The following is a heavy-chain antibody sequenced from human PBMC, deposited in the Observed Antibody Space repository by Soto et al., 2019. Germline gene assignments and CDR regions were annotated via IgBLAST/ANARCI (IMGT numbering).Heavy chain of an antibody. D-gene: IGHD2-2*01. V-gene: IGHV3-21*06. Sequence: PGGSLRLSCAASGFTFSRYGMNWLRQAPGKGLEWVASISSSTSYVYYADSVKGRFSTSRDNAKNILYLEMYALRTEDTAVYYCARAPSEGRVGNWFESWGQGTLVTVSS. CDR2: ISSSTSYV. J-gene: IGHJ5*01. CDR3: ARAPSEGRVGNWFES. CDR1: GFTFSRYG.